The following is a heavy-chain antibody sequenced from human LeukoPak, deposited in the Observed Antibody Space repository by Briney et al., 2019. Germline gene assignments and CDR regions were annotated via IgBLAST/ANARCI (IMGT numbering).Heavy chain of an antibody. Sequence: GGSLRLSCAASGFTFSSYAMSWVRQAPGKGLEWVAAISGSGGSTYYADSVKGRFTISRDNSKNTLYLQMGSLRAEDMAVYYCARTVAGTVDYWGQGTLVTVSS. V-gene: IGHV3-23*01. CDR1: GFTFSSYA. CDR2: ISGSGGST. D-gene: IGHD6-19*01. CDR3: ARTVAGTVDY. J-gene: IGHJ4*02.